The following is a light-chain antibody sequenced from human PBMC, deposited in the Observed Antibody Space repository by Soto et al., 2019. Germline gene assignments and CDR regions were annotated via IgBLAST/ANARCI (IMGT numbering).Light chain of an antibody. J-gene: IGLJ2*01. V-gene: IGLV2-14*01. Sequence: QSALTQPASVSGSPGQSITISCTGTSSDVGGYDCVSWYQQHPGKAPKLLIYDVSSRSSGLSNRFSGSKSDNTASLTISGLQAEDEAVYYCSSYISSSTLVIFGGGTKVTVL. CDR3: SSYISSSTLVI. CDR1: SSDVGGYDC. CDR2: DVS.